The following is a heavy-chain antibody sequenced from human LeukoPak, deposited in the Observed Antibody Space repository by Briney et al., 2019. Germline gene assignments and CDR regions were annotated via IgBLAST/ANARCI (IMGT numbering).Heavy chain of an antibody. CDR1: GGSISSGGYA. CDR3: ARGSSSWLPYYMDV. Sequence: SETLSLTCAVSGGSISSGGYAWRWIRQPPGKGLEWIGHIYYSGYTSYHPSLNTRVTISIHTSKNQFSLKLSSVTAADTAVYYCARGSSSWLPYYMDVWGKGTTVTVSS. CDR2: IYYSGYT. J-gene: IGHJ6*03. D-gene: IGHD6-13*01. V-gene: IGHV4-30-4*07.